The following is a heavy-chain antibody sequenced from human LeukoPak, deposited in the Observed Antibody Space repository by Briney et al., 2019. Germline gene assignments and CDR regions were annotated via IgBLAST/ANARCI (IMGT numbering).Heavy chain of an antibody. D-gene: IGHD3-22*01. CDR2: ISGSGGST. CDR1: GFTFSSYA. V-gene: IGHV3-23*01. Sequence: GGSLRLSCAASGFTFSSYAMSWVRQAPGKGLEWVSAISGSGGSTYYADSVKGRFTISRDNSKNTLYLQMNSLRAEDTAVYYCAKGHYDSSGYYYPVPYFDYWGQGTPVTVSS. CDR3: AKGHYDSSGYYYPVPYFDY. J-gene: IGHJ4*02.